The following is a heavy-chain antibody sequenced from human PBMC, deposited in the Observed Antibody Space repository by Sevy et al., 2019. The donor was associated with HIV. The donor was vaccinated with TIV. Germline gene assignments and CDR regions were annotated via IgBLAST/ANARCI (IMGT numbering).Heavy chain of an antibody. V-gene: IGHV1-8*01. Sequence: ASVKVSCKASGYTFTSYDINWVRQATGQGREWMGWMNPNSGKTGYAQKFQGRVTMTRNTSISTAYMELSSLRSEDTAVYYCARGDPYYDFWSGYFLHYWGQGTLVTVSS. CDR3: ARGDPYYDFWSGYFLHY. CDR2: MNPNSGKT. J-gene: IGHJ4*02. CDR1: GYTFTSYD. D-gene: IGHD3-3*01.